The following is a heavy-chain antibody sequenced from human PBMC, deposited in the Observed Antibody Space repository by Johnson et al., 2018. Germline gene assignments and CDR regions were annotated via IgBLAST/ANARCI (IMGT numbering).Heavy chain of an antibody. J-gene: IGHJ3*02. CDR3: AGEGYSSGWHDAFDI. Sequence: QVQLVESGGGLVKPGGSLRLSCAASGFTFSNAWMNWVRQAPGKGLEWVAVISYDGSNKYYADSVKGRFTISRDNSKNTLYLQMNSLRAEDTAVYYCAGEGYSSGWHDAFDIWGQGTMVTVSS. CDR1: GFTFSNAW. D-gene: IGHD6-19*01. CDR2: ISYDGSNK. V-gene: IGHV3-30*03.